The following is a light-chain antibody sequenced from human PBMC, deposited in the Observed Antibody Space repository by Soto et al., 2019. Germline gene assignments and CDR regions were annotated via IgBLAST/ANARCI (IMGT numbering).Light chain of an antibody. CDR2: AAS. CDR3: QQRYSTPPIT. V-gene: IGKV1-39*01. Sequence: DIQMNKYASSLSDTVIDRVTITCRASQSISSYLNWYQQKPGKAPTLLIYAASSLQSGVPSRFSGSGSGTDFTLTISSLQPEDFATYYCQQRYSTPPITFGQGTKVDIK. CDR1: QSISSY. J-gene: IGKJ1*01.